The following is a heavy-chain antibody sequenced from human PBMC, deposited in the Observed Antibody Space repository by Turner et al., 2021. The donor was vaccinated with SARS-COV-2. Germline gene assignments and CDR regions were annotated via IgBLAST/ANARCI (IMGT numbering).Heavy chain of an antibody. V-gene: IGHV3-21*01. J-gene: IGHJ4*02. CDR3: GADTSGWAADY. CDR1: GFTFSSSW. Sequence: ELQLVESGGGLVNPGGSLRRSCAASGFTFSSSWMNWVRQAPGKGLEWVSSISSTSSYKYYADSVKGRFTISRDNANKSLYLQMDSLRAEDTAVYYCGADTSGWAADYWGQGALVTVSS. CDR2: ISSTSSYK. D-gene: IGHD6-19*01.